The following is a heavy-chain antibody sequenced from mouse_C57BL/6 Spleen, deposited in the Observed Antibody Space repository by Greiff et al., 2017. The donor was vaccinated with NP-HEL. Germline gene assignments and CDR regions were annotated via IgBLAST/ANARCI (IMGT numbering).Heavy chain of an antibody. CDR3: ARITTVVAPFDY. CDR2: IHPNSGST. J-gene: IGHJ2*01. CDR1: GYTFTSYW. D-gene: IGHD1-1*01. V-gene: IGHV1-64*01. Sequence: QVQLQQPGAELVKPGASVKLSCKASGYTFTSYWMHWVKQRPGQGLEWIGMIHPNSGSTNYNEKFKSKATLTVDKSSSTAYMQLSSLTSEDSAVYDCARITTVVAPFDYWGQGTTLTVSS.